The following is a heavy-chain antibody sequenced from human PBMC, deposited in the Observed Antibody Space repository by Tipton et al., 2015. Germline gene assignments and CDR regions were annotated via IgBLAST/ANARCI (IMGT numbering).Heavy chain of an antibody. D-gene: IGHD3-10*01. CDR3: AGQYYYGSGSYDY. V-gene: IGHV3-53*01. CDR1: GFSVRYTY. CDR2: ISTDGTT. Sequence: SLRLSCAASGFSVRYTYMTWVRQAPGKGLEWVSVISTDGTTFYADSVKGRFSISRDTSRNTLYLQMNNLRVEDTAVYYCAGQYYYGSGSYDYWGQGTLVTVSS. J-gene: IGHJ4*02.